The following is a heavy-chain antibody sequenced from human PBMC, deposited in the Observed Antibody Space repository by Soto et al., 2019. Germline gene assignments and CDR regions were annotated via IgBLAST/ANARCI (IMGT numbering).Heavy chain of an antibody. CDR2: ISYDGSNK. Sequence: GGSLRLSCAASGFTFSSYAMHWVRQAPGKGLEWVAVISYDGSNKYYADSVKGRFTISRDNSKNTLCLQMNSLRAEDTAVYYCARVSPYYDFWSGYNHWGQGTLVTVSS. D-gene: IGHD3-3*01. CDR1: GFTFSSYA. J-gene: IGHJ5*02. CDR3: ARVSPYYDFWSGYNH. V-gene: IGHV3-30-3*01.